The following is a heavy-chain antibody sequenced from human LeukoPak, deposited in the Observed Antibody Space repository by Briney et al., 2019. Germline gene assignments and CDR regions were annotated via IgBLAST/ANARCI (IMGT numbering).Heavy chain of an antibody. CDR3: AKDLSYGSNWFDP. J-gene: IGHJ5*02. CDR2: IWYDGSKK. Sequence: GRSLRLSCAASGFTFSSHGMHWLRQAPGKGLEWVALIWYDGSKKYYADSVKGRFTISRDDSKNTLYLQMNSLRAEDTAMYYCAKDLSYGSNWFDPWGQGTLVTVSS. V-gene: IGHV3-33*06. D-gene: IGHD5-18*01. CDR1: GFTFSSHG.